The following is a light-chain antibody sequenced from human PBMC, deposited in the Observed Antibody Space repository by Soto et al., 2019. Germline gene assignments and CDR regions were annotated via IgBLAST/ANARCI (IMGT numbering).Light chain of an antibody. J-gene: IGKJ2*01. V-gene: IGKV3-15*01. CDR2: GAS. CDR3: QHYNNWPPYT. Sequence: EIVMTQSPATLSVSPGERATLSCRASQRVSSNLAWYQQKPGQAPRLLIYGASTRATGIPARFSGSGSETEFTLTISSPQSEDVAVYYWQHYNNWPPYTFGQGTKLEIK. CDR1: QRVSSN.